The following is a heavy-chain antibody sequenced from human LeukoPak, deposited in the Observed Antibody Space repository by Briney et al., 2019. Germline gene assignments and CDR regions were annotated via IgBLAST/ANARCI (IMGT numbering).Heavy chain of an antibody. CDR2: FDPEDGET. V-gene: IGHV1-24*01. CDR1: GYTLTELS. Sequence: ASVKVSCKVSGYTLTELSMHWVRQAPGKGLEWMGGFDPEDGETINAQKFQGRVTMTEDTSTDTAYMELSSLRSEDTAVYYCATGLATMIVVVMDYWGQGTLVTVSS. D-gene: IGHD3-22*01. J-gene: IGHJ4*02. CDR3: ATGLATMIVVVMDY.